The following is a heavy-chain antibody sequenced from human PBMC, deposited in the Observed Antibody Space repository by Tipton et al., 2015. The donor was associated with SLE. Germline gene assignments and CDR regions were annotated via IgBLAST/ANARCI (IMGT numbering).Heavy chain of an antibody. D-gene: IGHD4-23*01. V-gene: IGHV4-38-2*01. CDR3: ARISPTEVNAFDI. CDR1: GYSISSSYY. J-gene: IGHJ3*02. CDR2: IYHSGST. Sequence: GLVKPSETLSLTCAVSGYSISSSYYWGWIRQPPGKGLEWIGTIYHSGSTYYNPSLKSRVTISVDTSKNQFSLKLSSVTAADTAVYYCARISPTEVNAFDIWGQGTMVTVSS.